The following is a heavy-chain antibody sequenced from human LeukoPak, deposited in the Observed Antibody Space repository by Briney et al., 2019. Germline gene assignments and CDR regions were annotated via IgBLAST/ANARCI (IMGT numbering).Heavy chain of an antibody. V-gene: IGHV3-23*01. J-gene: IGHJ6*03. Sequence: GGSLRLSCAASGFTFSSYAMSWVRQAPGKGLEWVSAISGSGGSTYYADSVKGRFTISRDNSKNTLYLQMNSLRAEDTAVYYCAKMGGIYYSYHYMDVWGKGTTVTVSS. CDR3: AKMGGIYYSYHYMDV. D-gene: IGHD3-16*01. CDR1: GFTFSSYA. CDR2: ISGSGGST.